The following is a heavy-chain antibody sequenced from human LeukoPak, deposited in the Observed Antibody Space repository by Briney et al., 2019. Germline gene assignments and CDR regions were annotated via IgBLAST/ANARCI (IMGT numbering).Heavy chain of an antibody. J-gene: IGHJ5*02. CDR2: INHSGST. CDR3: ARVLRFLEWLSYNWFDP. D-gene: IGHD3-3*01. CDR1: GVSFSGYY. Sequence: QSSETLSLTCAVYGVSFSGYYWSWIRQPPGKGLEWIGEINHSGSTNYNPSLKSRVTISVDTSKNQFSLKLSSVTAADTAVYYCARVLRFLEWLSYNWFDPWGQGTLVTVSS. V-gene: IGHV4-34*01.